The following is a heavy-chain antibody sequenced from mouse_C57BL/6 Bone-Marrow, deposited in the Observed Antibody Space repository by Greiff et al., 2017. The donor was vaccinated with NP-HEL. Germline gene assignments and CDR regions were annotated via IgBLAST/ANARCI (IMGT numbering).Heavy chain of an antibody. V-gene: IGHV1-81*01. CDR2: IYPRSGNT. Sequence: QVQLKQSGAELARPGASVKLSCKASGYTFTSYGISWVKQRTGQGLEWIGEIYPRSGNTYYNEKFKGKATLTADKSSSTAYMELRSLTSEDSAVYFCASGVLFDNWGQGTTLTVSS. CDR1: GYTFTSYG. J-gene: IGHJ2*01. CDR3: ASGVLFDN.